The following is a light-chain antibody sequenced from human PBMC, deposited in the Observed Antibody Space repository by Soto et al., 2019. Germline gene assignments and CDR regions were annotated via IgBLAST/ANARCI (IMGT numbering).Light chain of an antibody. CDR3: QQYNNWPHT. V-gene: IGKV3-15*01. Sequence: EIVMTQSPVTLSVSPGERATLSCRASQSVSSNLAWYQQKPSQAPRLLFYGASTRATGIPARFSGGGSGTEFTLTVSSLQSEDFALYHCQQYNNWPHTFGQGTRLEIK. J-gene: IGKJ5*01. CDR1: QSVSSN. CDR2: GAS.